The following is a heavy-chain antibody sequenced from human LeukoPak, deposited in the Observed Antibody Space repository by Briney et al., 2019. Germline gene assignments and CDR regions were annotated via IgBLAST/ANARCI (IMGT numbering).Heavy chain of an antibody. CDR1: GGSFSGYY. Sequence: PSETLSLTCAVCGGSFSGYYWSWIRQPPGKGLEWIGEINHSGSTNYNPSLKSRVTISVDTSKNQFSLKLSSVTAADTAVYYCARGIVDTAMVSSLDYWGQGTLVTVSS. V-gene: IGHV4-34*01. D-gene: IGHD5-18*01. J-gene: IGHJ4*02. CDR3: ARGIVDTAMVSSLDY. CDR2: INHSGST.